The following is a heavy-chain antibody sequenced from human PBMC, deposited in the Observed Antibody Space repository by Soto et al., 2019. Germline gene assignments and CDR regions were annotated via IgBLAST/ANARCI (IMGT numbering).Heavy chain of an antibody. CDR1: GFSFSNGW. CDR3: TTDEWE. CDR2: IKSKTDGGTT. Sequence: ELQLVESGGGLVQPGGSLRLSCAASGFSFSNGWMSWVRQAPGKGLEWVGRIKSKTDGGTTDYAAPVKGRFTISREASKHTLYLQMNSLKIEETAVYYCTTDEWEWGQGKGVTVSS. V-gene: IGHV3-15*05. J-gene: IGHJ4*02. D-gene: IGHD1-26*01.